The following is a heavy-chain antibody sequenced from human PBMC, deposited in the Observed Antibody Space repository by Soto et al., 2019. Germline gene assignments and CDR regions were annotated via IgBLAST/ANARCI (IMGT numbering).Heavy chain of an antibody. CDR1: GFTFNDFW. J-gene: IGHJ4*02. CDR2: INQDGSET. CDR3: VFAAL. V-gene: IGHV3-7*01. D-gene: IGHD6-6*01. Sequence: EVQLVESGGGLVQSGGSLRLSCAASGFTFNDFWMGWVRQAPAKGLEWVANINQDGSETHYMDSVKGRFTISRDKAKSSLSLQMNSLRVEDSAVYFCVFAALWGQGTLVTVSS.